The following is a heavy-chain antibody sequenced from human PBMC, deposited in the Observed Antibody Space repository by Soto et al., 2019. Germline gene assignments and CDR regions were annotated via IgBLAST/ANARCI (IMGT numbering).Heavy chain of an antibody. J-gene: IGHJ6*02. CDR1: GYTFTSYG. V-gene: IGHV1-18*04. Sequence: VASVKVSCKASGYTFTSYGISWVRQAPGQGLEWMGWISAYNGSTNYAQKLQGRVTMTTDTSASTAYMELRSLRSDDTAVYYCARSGLRYFDWFPRGLYYYYYGMDVWGQGTTVTVSS. CDR2: ISAYNGST. CDR3: ARSGLRYFDWFPRGLYYYYYGMDV. D-gene: IGHD3-9*01.